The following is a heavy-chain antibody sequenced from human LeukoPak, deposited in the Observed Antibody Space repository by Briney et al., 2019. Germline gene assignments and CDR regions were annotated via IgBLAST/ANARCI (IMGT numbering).Heavy chain of an antibody. D-gene: IGHD4-11*01. Sequence: SPETLSLTCTLPRGSITSGSYYWSWIRQPAGKGLEWIGRIYTSGRNNYNPSLKSRVTISVDTSKNQFSLKLSSVTAADTAVYYCATMTTVTYLFDYWGQGTLVTVSS. J-gene: IGHJ4*02. V-gene: IGHV4-61*02. CDR2: IYTSGRN. CDR1: RGSITSGSYY. CDR3: ATMTTVTYLFDY.